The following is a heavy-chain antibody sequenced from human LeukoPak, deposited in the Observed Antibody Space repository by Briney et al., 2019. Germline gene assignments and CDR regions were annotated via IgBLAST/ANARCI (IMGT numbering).Heavy chain of an antibody. Sequence: GGSLRLSYAASGFTFSGYAMSWVRQAPGKGLEWVSAFSGSGSSTYYADSVKGRFTISRDNSKNTLYLQMNSLRAEDTALYYCAKDGSSSWSPSFFDYWGQGTLVTVSS. J-gene: IGHJ4*02. CDR3: AKDGSSSWSPSFFDY. CDR1: GFTFSGYA. V-gene: IGHV3-23*01. CDR2: FSGSGSST. D-gene: IGHD6-13*01.